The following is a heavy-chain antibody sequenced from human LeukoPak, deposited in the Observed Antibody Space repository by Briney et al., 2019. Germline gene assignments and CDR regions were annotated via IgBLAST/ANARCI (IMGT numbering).Heavy chain of an antibody. J-gene: IGHJ5*02. D-gene: IGHD3-10*01. Sequence: SETLSLTCAVYGGSFSGYYWSWIRQPPGKGLEWIGEINHSGSTNYNPSLKSRVTISVDTSKNQFSLKLSSVTPADTAVYYCARNAGTTRYYYGSGTSNWFDPWGQGTLVTVSS. CDR3: ARNAGTTRYYYGSGTSNWFDP. V-gene: IGHV4-34*01. CDR2: INHSGST. CDR1: GGSFSGYY.